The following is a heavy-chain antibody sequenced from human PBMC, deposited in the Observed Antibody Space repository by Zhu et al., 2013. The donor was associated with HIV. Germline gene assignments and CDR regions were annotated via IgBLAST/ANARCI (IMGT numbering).Heavy chain of an antibody. V-gene: IGHV4-34*10. J-gene: IGHJ6*02. CDR1: NESFTGFY. D-gene: IGHD3-10*01. CDR3: ARSGFGEFSSYFYYGMDV. Sequence: QVQLQESGPGLVKPSETLSLTCAVYNESFTGFYWTWIRQPPGKGLEWIGEITHRGSTSYNASLRGRVSISVDTSKNQLYLKLSSVTAADTAVYYCARSGFGEFSSYFYYGMDVWGQGTTVTVSS. CDR2: ITHRGST.